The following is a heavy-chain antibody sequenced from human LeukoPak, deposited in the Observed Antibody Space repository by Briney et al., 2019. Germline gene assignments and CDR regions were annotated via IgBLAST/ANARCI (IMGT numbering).Heavy chain of an antibody. D-gene: IGHD3-22*01. J-gene: IGHJ4*02. CDR3: ARHAGGYYDTSGYYYSDY. V-gene: IGHV4-59*08. Sequence: SETLSLTCTVSGGSISSYYWSWIRQPPGKGLEWIGYIYYSGTTNYNPSLKSRVTISVDTSKNQFSLKLSSVTAADTAVFYCARHAGGYYDTSGYYYSDYWGQGTLVTVSS. CDR2: IYYSGTT. CDR1: GGSISSYY.